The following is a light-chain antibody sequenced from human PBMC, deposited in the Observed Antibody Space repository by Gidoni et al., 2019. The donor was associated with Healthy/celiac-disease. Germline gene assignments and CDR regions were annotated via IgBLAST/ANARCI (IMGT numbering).Light chain of an antibody. CDR3: QQRSNWPPT. CDR1: QSVSSY. Sequence: IVLTQSPATLSLSPGERATLPCRASQSVSSYLAWYQQKPGKAPRLLIYDASNRATGIPARFSGSGSGTDFTLTISSLEPEDFAVYYCQQRSNWPPTFGGGTKVEIK. V-gene: IGKV3-11*01. J-gene: IGKJ4*02. CDR2: DAS.